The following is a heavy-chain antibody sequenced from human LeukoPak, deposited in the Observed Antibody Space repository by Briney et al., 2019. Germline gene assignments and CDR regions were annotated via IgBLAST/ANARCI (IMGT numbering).Heavy chain of an antibody. CDR3: ARGVSYYYGSGSPDY. D-gene: IGHD3-10*01. CDR2: INPNSGGT. V-gene: IGHV1-2*04. J-gene: IGHJ4*02. CDR1: GYTFTGYY. Sequence: ASVKVSCKASGYTFTGYYMHWVRQAPGQGLEWMGWINPNSGGTNYAQKFQGWVTMTRDTSISTAYMELSRLRSDDTAVYYCARGVSYYYGSGSPDYWGQGTLVTVSS.